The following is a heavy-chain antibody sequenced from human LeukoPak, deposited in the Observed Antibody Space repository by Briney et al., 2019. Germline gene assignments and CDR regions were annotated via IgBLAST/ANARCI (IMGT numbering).Heavy chain of an antibody. CDR3: ARPYYDSSLYYFDY. V-gene: IGHV3-23*01. Sequence: GGSLRLSCAASGFTFRSYAMSWVRQAPGKGLEWVSAISGSGGSTYYADSVKGRFTISRDNSKNTLYLQMNSLRAEDTAVYYCARPYYDSSLYYFDYWGQGTLVTVSS. CDR2: ISGSGGST. CDR1: GFTFRSYA. D-gene: IGHD3-22*01. J-gene: IGHJ4*02.